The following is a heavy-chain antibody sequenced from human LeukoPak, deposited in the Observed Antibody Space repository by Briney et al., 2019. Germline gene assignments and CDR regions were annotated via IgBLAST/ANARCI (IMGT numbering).Heavy chain of an antibody. Sequence: RGSLRLSCVASGFAFRNYGMHWVRQAPGKGLEWVAVISYDGINTHYADSVKGRFTISKDNSKNTLYLQLNTLRAEDTAVYYCANDDARGFGEPSPYDYWGQGTRVIVSS. V-gene: IGHV3-30*18. D-gene: IGHD3-10*01. CDR1: GFAFRNYG. CDR2: ISYDGINT. CDR3: ANDDARGFGEPSPYDY. J-gene: IGHJ4*02.